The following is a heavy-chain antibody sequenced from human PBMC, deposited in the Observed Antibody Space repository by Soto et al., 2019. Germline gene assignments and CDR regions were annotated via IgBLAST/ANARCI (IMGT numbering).Heavy chain of an antibody. Sequence: PGGSLRLSCAASGFTFSSYAMNWDRQAPGKGLEWVSAISGSGGSTYYADSVKGRFTISRDSSKNTLYLQMNSLRAEDTAVYYCAKLFVVVAATNGRDYWGQGTLVTVSS. V-gene: IGHV3-23*01. D-gene: IGHD2-15*01. CDR2: ISGSGGST. J-gene: IGHJ4*02. CDR1: GFTFSSYA. CDR3: AKLFVVVAATNGRDY.